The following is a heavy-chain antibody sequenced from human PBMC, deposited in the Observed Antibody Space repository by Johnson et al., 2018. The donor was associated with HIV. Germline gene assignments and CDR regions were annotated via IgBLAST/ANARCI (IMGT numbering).Heavy chain of an antibody. V-gene: IGHV3-30*04. CDR2: VSYGGSNK. CDR3: ARGRKDIAALDGLDNDGFDM. J-gene: IGHJ3*02. D-gene: IGHD6-13*01. CDR1: GFTFSSHA. Sequence: VQLVESGGGVVQPGRSLRLSCAASGFTFSSHAIHWVRQAPGKGLEWVAVVSYGGSNKYYADSVKGLFTISRDNSKNTLNLEMNSLRVEDTAMYYCARGRKDIAALDGLDNDGFDMWGRGTMVTVFS.